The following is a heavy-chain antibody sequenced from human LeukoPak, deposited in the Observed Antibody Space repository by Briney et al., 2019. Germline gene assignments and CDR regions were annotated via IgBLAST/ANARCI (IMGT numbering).Heavy chain of an antibody. CDR1: GFTLSSYW. CDR3: ESTRGG. V-gene: IGHV3-7*01. Sequence: GGSLRLSCAASGFTLSSYWMRWVRQAPGKGLEWVATIKEDGSKKSYMDSVDGRFTISIDNAKNSVNLQMSSLRTDDTAVYYCESTRGGWGQGTPVTASS. CDR2: IKEDGSKK. D-gene: IGHD1-14*01. J-gene: IGHJ4*02.